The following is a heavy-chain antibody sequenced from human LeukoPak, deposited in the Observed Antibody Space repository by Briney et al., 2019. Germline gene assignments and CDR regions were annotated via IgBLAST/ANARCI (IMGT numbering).Heavy chain of an antibody. Sequence: SEPLSLTFAVYGGSFSGYYWSWIRQPPGKGLEWIGEINHSGSTNYTPSLKSRVTISVDTSKNQFSLKLRSVTAADTAVYYCARGGGYNWFDPWGQGTLVTVSS. V-gene: IGHV4-34*01. J-gene: IGHJ5*02. CDR3: ARGGGYNWFDP. CDR2: INHSGST. CDR1: GGSFSGYY.